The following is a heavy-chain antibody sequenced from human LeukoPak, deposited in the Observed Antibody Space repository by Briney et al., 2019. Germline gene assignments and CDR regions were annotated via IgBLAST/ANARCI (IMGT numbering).Heavy chain of an antibody. CDR1: GYTFTSYG. V-gene: IGHV1-18*01. D-gene: IGHD4-17*01. J-gene: IGHJ5*02. CDR3: AREFSDGDQGWFDP. CDR2: ISAYNGNT. Sequence: ASVKVSCKASGYTFTSYGISWVRQAPGQGLEWMGWISAYNGNTNYAQKLQGRVTMTTDTSTSTAYMELRSLRSDDTAVYYCAREFSDGDQGWFDPGAREPWSPSPQ.